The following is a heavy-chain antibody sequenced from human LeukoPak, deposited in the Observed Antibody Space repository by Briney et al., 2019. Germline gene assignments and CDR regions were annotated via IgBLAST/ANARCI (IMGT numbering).Heavy chain of an antibody. D-gene: IGHD3-9*01. CDR1: GFTVSSNF. V-gene: IGHV3-66*01. Sequence: GGSLRLSCAASGFTVSSNFMSWVRQAPGKGLEWVSVIYSGGSTYYADSVKGRFTISRDNSKNTLYLQINSLRVEDTAVYYCALGLVTDYWGQGTLVTVSS. CDR2: IYSGGST. J-gene: IGHJ4*02. CDR3: ALGLVTDY.